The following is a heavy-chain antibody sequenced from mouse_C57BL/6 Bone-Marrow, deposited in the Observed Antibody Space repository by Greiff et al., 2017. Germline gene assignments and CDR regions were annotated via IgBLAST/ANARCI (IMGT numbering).Heavy chain of an antibody. D-gene: IGHD4-1*01. CDR2: IYPRSGNT. CDR1: GYTFTSYG. CDR3: ARGLNWDAFFDY. Sequence: VQLQQSGAELARPGASVKLSCKASGYTFTSYGISWVKQRTGPGLEWIGEIYPRSGNTYYNEKFKGKATLTADKSSSTAYMELRSLTSEDSAVYFCARGLNWDAFFDYWGQGTTLTVSS. J-gene: IGHJ2*01. V-gene: IGHV1-81*01.